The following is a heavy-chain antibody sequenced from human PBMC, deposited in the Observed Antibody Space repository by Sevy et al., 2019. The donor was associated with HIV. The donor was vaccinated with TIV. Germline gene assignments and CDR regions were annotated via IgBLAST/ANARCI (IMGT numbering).Heavy chain of an antibody. D-gene: IGHD2-2*02. CDR2: ISYDGSNK. CDR1: GFTFSSYG. Sequence: GGSLRLSCAASGFTFSSYGMHWVRQAPGKGLEWVAVISYDGSNKYYADSVKGRFTISRDNSKNTLYLQMNSLRAEDTAVYYCAKDGGIVLVPAAIHNYYYYYRMDVWGQGTTVTVSS. J-gene: IGHJ6*02. CDR3: AKDGGIVLVPAAIHNYYYYYRMDV. V-gene: IGHV3-30*18.